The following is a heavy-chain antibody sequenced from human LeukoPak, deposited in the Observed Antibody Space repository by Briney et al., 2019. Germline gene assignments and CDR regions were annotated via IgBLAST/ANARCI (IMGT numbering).Heavy chain of an antibody. CDR2: INHSGST. V-gene: IGHV4-34*01. J-gene: IGHJ5*02. CDR1: GGSFSGYY. CDR3: ARQYSTNWYDDRGWFDP. D-gene: IGHD6-13*01. Sequence: SETLSLTCAVYGGSFSGYYWSWIRQPPGKGLEWIGEINHSGSTNYNPSLKSRVTISVDTSKNQLSLKLSSVTAADTAFYYCARQYSTNWYDDRGWFDPWGQGTLVTVSS.